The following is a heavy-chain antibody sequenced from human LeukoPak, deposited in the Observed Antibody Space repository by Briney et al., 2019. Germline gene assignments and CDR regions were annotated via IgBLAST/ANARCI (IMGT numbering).Heavy chain of an antibody. CDR2: ISYDASNK. Sequence: PGGSLRLSCAASGFTFSNYAMHWVRQAPGKGLEWVAVISYDASNKYYADSVKGRFTISRDNSKNTLYLQMNSPRSEDTAVYYCARDDYGDYGLLDFWGQGTLVTVSS. V-gene: IGHV3-30-3*01. J-gene: IGHJ4*02. CDR1: GFTFSNYA. D-gene: IGHD4-17*01. CDR3: ARDDYGDYGLLDF.